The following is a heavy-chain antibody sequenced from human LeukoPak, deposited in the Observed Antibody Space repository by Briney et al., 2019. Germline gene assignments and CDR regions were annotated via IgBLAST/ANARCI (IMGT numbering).Heavy chain of an antibody. D-gene: IGHD2-21*02. CDR2: ISSTSSYI. Sequence: PGGSLRLSCAASGFTFSNYFMNWARQAPGKGLEWVSAISSTSSYIYYADSVKGRFTISRDNAKNSLYLQMNSLRAEDTAAYYCARGLCGGDCYSDWGQGTLVTVSS. CDR3: ARGLCGGDCYSD. V-gene: IGHV3-21*01. CDR1: GFTFSNYF. J-gene: IGHJ4*02.